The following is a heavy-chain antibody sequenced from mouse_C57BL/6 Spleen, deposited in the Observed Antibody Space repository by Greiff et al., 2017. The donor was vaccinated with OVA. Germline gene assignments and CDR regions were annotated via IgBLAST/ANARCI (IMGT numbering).Heavy chain of an antibody. CDR1: GFSLSTFGMG. CDR3: ARTPYDYDGAWFAY. CDR2: IWWDADK. J-gene: IGHJ3*01. Sequence: QVTLKESGPGILQPSQTLSLTCSFSGFSLSTFGMGVGWIRQPSGKGLEWLAHIWWDADKYYNPALKSRLTISKDTSKNQVFLKIANVDTADTATYYCARTPYDYDGAWFAYWGQGTLVTVSA. V-gene: IGHV8-8*01. D-gene: IGHD2-4*01.